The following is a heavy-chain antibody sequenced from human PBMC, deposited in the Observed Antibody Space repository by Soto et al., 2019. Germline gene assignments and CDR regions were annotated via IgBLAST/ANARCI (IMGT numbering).Heavy chain of an antibody. V-gene: IGHV4-31*03. CDR2: IYYNGST. CDR1: GASISIGGYF. CDR3: ATDEYFGSEIDFYYYAMDV. D-gene: IGHD3-10*01. J-gene: IGHJ6*02. Sequence: QVQLQESGPGLVKPSQTLSLTCTVSGASISIGGYFWSWIRQHPGKGLEWIGHIYYNGSTYYNPSLKSRVTISVDTSKNEFSLRLTSVTAADTAVYFCATDEYFGSEIDFYYYAMDVWGQGTTVTVSS.